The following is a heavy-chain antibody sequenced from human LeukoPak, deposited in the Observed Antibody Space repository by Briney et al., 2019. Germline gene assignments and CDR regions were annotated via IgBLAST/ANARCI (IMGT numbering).Heavy chain of an antibody. D-gene: IGHD3-22*01. J-gene: IGHJ4*02. Sequence: SVKVSCKASGGTFSSYAISWVRQAPGQGLEWMGGIIPIFGTANYAQKFQGRVTITADKSTSTAYMELSSLRSEDTAVYYCARLGDSSGYYLDYWGQGTLVTVSS. CDR3: ARLGDSSGYYLDY. CDR2: IIPIFGTA. CDR1: GGTFSSYA. V-gene: IGHV1-69*06.